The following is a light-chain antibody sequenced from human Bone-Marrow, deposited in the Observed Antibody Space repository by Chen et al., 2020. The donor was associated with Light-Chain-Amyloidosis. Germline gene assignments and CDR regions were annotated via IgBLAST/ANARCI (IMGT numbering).Light chain of an antibody. CDR3: SSYTITNTLV. J-gene: IGLJ1*01. V-gene: IGLV2-14*01. Sequence: QSALTQPASVSGSPGQSITISCTGTSSDVVGDNHVSWYQHHPDKAPKLMIYEVTNRPSWVTDSFSGSKSGNTASLTISGLQTEDEADYFCSSYTITNTLVFGSGTRVTVL. CDR1: SSDVVGDNH. CDR2: EVT.